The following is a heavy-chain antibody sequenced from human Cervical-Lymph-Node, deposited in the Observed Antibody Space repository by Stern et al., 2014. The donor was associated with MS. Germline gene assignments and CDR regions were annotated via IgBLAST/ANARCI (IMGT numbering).Heavy chain of an antibody. Sequence: EVQLLESGGGLVKPGGSLRLSCAASGFTFSSYSMNWVRQAPGKGLEWGSSISSSSSYIYYADSVKGRFTISRDNAKNSLYLQMNSLRAEDTAVYYCARDSSSWYGVDYWGQGTLVTVSS. V-gene: IGHV3-21*01. CDR1: GFTFSSYS. J-gene: IGHJ4*02. CDR2: ISSSSSYI. D-gene: IGHD6-13*01. CDR3: ARDSSSWYGVDY.